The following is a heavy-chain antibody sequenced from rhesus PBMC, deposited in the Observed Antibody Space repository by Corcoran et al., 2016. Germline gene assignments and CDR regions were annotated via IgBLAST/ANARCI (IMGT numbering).Heavy chain of an antibody. V-gene: IGHV5-2*01. CDR2: IDPSDSDT. J-gene: IGHJ4*01. CDR1: GYSFTSYW. Sequence: EVQLVQSGAEVKRPGESLKISCKTSGYSFTSYWISWVRKMPGKSLEWMGAIDPSDSDTRYSPPFQGKATITADKAISTAYLQGSSLKASDSATYYCSRKDYWGQGVLVTVSS. D-gene: IGHD6-19*01. CDR3: SRKDY.